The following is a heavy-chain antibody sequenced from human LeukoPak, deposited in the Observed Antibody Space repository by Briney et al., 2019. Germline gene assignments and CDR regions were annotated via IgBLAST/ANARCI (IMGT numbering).Heavy chain of an antibody. CDR1: GFTFSDYG. CDR2: IRYDGSNK. Sequence: GGSLRLSCAASGFTFSDYGMHWVRQAPGKGLEWVAFIRYDGSNKYHTDSVKGRFTISRDNSKNSLYLQMNSLRAEDTAVYYCASSVSSSDYWGQGTLVTVSS. V-gene: IGHV3-30*02. J-gene: IGHJ4*02. D-gene: IGHD6-6*01. CDR3: ASSVSSSDY.